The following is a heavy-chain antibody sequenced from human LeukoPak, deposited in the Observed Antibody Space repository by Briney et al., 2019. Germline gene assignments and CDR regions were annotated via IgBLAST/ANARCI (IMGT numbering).Heavy chain of an antibody. D-gene: IGHD2-2*01. CDR1: GFTFSSYS. CDR3: ARDNIVVVPAAASAEYFQH. J-gene: IGHJ1*01. V-gene: IGHV3-21*01. CDR2: ISSSSSYI. Sequence: GGSLRLSCAASGFTFSSYSMNWVRQAPGKGLEWVSSISSSSSYIYYADSVKGRFTISRDNAKNSLYLQMNSLRAEDTAVYYCARDNIVVVPAAASAEYFQHWGQGTLVTVSS.